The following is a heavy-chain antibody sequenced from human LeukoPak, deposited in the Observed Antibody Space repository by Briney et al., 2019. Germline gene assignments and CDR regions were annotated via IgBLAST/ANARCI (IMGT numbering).Heavy chain of an antibody. V-gene: IGHV1-18*01. CDR1: AYTFTSYG. Sequence: GASVKVSCKASAYTFTSYGISWVRQAPGQGLEWMGWISAYNGNTNYAQKLQGRVTMTTDTSTSTAYMELRSLRSDDTAVYYCARGFIVGAIHRLNYFDYWGQGTLVTVSS. D-gene: IGHD1-26*01. J-gene: IGHJ4*02. CDR2: ISAYNGNT. CDR3: ARGFIVGAIHRLNYFDY.